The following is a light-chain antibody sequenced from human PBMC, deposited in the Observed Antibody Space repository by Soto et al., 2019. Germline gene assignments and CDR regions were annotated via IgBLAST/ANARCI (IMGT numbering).Light chain of an antibody. J-gene: IGLJ1*01. CDR3: VAWDDSLSGLV. Sequence: QSVLTQPPSASGTPGQRVTISCSGRNANIGNNFVCWYQQLPGTAPKLLMYSNDQRPSGVPDRFSGSKSGTSASLAISGLRSEDEADYFCVAWDDSLSGLVFGTATKLTVL. V-gene: IGLV1-47*02. CDR1: NANIGNNF. CDR2: SND.